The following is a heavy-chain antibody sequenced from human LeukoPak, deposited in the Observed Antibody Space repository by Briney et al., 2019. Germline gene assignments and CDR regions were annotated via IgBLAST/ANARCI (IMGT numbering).Heavy chain of an antibody. V-gene: IGHV3-53*01. Sequence: GGSLRLSCAASGFSVNNKYMSWVRQAPGKGLEWVSIIYSGGTTFYADSVKGRFTISRDNSKITLYLQMNSLRAEDTAVYYCAGGIQAGNYFVPWGQGTLVTVSS. CDR2: IYSGGTT. J-gene: IGHJ5*02. CDR3: AGGIQAGNYFVP. CDR1: GFSVNNKY.